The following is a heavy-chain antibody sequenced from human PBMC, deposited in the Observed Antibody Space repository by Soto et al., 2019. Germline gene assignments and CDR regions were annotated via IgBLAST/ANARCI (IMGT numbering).Heavy chain of an antibody. V-gene: IGHV4-59*08. D-gene: IGHD3-16*01. J-gene: IGHJ4*02. Sequence: SETLSLTCTVSGGSISSYYWSWIRQPPGKGLEWIGYIYYSGSTNYNPSLKSRVTISVDTSKNQFSLKLSSVTAADTDVYYCDRQWGNQCDYSGQGTLVTVSS. CDR2: IYYSGST. CDR3: DRQWGNQCDY. CDR1: GGSISSYY.